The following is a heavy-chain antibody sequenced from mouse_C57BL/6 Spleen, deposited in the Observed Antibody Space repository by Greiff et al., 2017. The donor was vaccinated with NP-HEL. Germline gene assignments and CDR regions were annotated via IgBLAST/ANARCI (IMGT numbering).Heavy chain of an antibody. V-gene: IGHV1-4*01. CDR3: VTTGSYFDY. D-gene: IGHD2-12*01. Sequence: QVQLQQSGAELARPGASVKMSCKASGYTFTSYTMHWVKQRPGQGLEWIGYINPSSGYTKYNQKFKDKATLTADKSSSTAYMQLSSLTSEDSAVYYCVTTGSYFDYWGQGTTLTVSS. CDR1: GYTFTSYT. CDR2: INPSSGYT. J-gene: IGHJ2*01.